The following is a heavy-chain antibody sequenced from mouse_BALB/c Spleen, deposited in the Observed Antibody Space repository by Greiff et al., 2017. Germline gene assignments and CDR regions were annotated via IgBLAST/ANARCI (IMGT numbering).Heavy chain of an antibody. V-gene: IGHV5-6-5*01. CDR2: ISSGGST. CDR3: ARAYGNYYFDY. D-gene: IGHD2-1*01. Sequence: EVQGVESGGGLVKPGGSLKLSCAASGFTFSSYAMSWVRQTPEKRLEWVASISSGGSTYYPDSVKGRFTISRDNARNILYLQMSSLRSEDTAMYYCARAYGNYYFDYWGQGTSVTVSS. CDR1: GFTFSSYA. J-gene: IGHJ4*01.